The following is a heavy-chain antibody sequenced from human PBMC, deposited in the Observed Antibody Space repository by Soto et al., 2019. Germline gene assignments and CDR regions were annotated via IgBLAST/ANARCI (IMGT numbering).Heavy chain of an antibody. D-gene: IGHD2-15*01. CDR3: AMGEPVVVVTAALDS. V-gene: IGHV1-46*01. J-gene: IGHJ4*02. CDR1: GDTFTDYY. Sequence: QVQLMQSGAEVKKPGASVKVSCKASGDTFTDYYIHWVRQAPGQGLEWMGTVNPSGGHTTYAQHFRGTVTMTRDTSTSTLDMELTSLTSDDTAINYWAMGEPVVVVTAALDSWGPGTRVTVSS. CDR2: VNPSGGHT.